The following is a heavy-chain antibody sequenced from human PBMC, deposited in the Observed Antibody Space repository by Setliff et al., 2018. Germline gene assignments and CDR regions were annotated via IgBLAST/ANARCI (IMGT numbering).Heavy chain of an antibody. J-gene: IGHJ4*02. CDR2: ISSNGVRL. Sequence: SLRLSCAASGFTFISYAMHWVRQAPGKGLEYVSAISSNGVRLSYADSVKGRFTISRDNSKNAVYLQMNSLRADDTAMYYCVASPSNKNGHFEYWGQGTLVTVSS. CDR1: GFTFISYA. CDR3: VASPSNKNGHFEY. V-gene: IGHV3-64*04.